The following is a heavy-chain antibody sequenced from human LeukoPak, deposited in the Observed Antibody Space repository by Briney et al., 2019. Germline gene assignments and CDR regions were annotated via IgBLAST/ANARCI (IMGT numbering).Heavy chain of an antibody. D-gene: IGHD1-26*01. CDR1: GVSISSYY. CDR2: IYYSGST. J-gene: IGHJ4*02. CDR3: ARVSGGTYPDY. Sequence: PSETLSLTCTVSGVSISSYYWSWIRQPPGKGLEWIGYIYYSGSTNYNPSLKNRVTISVDTSKNQFSLKLSSVTAADTAVYYCARVSGGTYPDYWGQGTLVTVSP. V-gene: IGHV4-59*01.